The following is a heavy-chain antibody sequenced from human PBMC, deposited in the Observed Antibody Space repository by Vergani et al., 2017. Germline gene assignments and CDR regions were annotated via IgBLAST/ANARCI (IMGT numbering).Heavy chain of an antibody. J-gene: IGHJ6*03. Sequence: EVQLVESGGGLVQPGGSLRLSCAASGFTFSSYSMNWVRQAPGKGLEWVSYISSSSSTIYYADSVKGRFTISRDNAKNSLYLQMNSLRAEDTAVYYCARTYYYDSTGYYIAPVSGYYYDYMDVWGKGTTVTVSS. D-gene: IGHD3-22*01. CDR1: GFTFSSYS. V-gene: IGHV3-48*04. CDR2: ISSSSSTI. CDR3: ARTYYYDSTGYYIAPVSGYYYDYMDV.